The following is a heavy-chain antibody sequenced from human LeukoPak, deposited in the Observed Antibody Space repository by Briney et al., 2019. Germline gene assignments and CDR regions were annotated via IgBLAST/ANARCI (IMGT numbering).Heavy chain of an antibody. D-gene: IGHD2-21*02. CDR3: ATLAYCGGDCYSNFDY. V-gene: IGHV1-18*01. CDR2: ISAYNGNT. J-gene: IGHJ4*02. Sequence: ASVKVSCKASGYTLTSYGISWVRQAPGQGLEWMGWISAYNGNTNYAQKVQGRVTMTTDTSTSTAYMELRSLRSDDTAVYYCATLAYCGGDCYSNFDYWGQGTLVTVSS. CDR1: GYTLTSYG.